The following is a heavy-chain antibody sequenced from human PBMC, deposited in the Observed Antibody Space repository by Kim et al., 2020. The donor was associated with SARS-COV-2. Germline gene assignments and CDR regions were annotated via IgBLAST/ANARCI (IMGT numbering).Heavy chain of an antibody. CDR3: ARSSGGYVFFDY. V-gene: IGHV1-3*01. J-gene: IGHJ4*02. D-gene: IGHD5-12*01. Sequence: YSQKFQGRVTITRDTSASTAYMELSSLRSEDTAVYYCARSSGGYVFFDYWGQGTLVTVSS.